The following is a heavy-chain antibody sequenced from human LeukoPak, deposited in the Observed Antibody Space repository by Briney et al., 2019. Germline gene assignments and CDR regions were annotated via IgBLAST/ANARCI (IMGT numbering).Heavy chain of an antibody. V-gene: IGHV4-59*01. CDR1: GDSIDSYY. CDR3: AGRSARYFDF. Sequence: PLETLSLTCTVSGDSIDSYYWSWIRQPPGEGLQWIGYVFYSGPTNYDASLKSRVAISVDRSKNQFSLKLTSVSAADTAVYYCAGRSARYFDFWGQGTPVTVSS. J-gene: IGHJ4*02. D-gene: IGHD1-26*01. CDR2: VFYSGPT.